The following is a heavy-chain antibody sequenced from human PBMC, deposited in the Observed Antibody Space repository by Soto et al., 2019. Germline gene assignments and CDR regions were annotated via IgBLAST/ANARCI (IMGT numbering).Heavy chain of an antibody. CDR3: AIQMAYSGLTAGFDY. J-gene: IGHJ4*02. D-gene: IGHD6-19*01. V-gene: IGHV1-2*02. Sequence: ASVKVSCKASGYTFTGYYMHWVRQAPGQGLEWMGWINPNSGGSTNYADSVKGRFTISRDSSKNTLYLQMNSLRAEDTAVYYCAIQMAYSGLTAGFDYWGQGSLVTVSS. CDR2: INPNSGGST. CDR1: GYTFTGYY.